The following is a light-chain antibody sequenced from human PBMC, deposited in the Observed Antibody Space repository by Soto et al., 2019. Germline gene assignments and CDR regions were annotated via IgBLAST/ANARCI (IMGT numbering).Light chain of an antibody. CDR1: QSVRSY. J-gene: IGKJ1*01. CDR3: KHRINWSWT. CDR2: DTS. Sequence: EIVLTQSPATLSLSPGERATLSCRASQSVRSYLAWYQQKPGQAPRLLIYDTSNGATCIPARFSGSGCGTGFNLTIISLEPEDFAVYYCKHRINWSWTFGQETKVEIK. V-gene: IGKV3-11*01.